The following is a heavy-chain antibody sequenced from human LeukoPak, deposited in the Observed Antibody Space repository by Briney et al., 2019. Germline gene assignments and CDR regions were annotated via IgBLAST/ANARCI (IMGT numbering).Heavy chain of an antibody. V-gene: IGHV7-4-1*02. J-gene: IGHJ4*02. CDR2: INTNTGNP. CDR1: GYTFTSYA. CDR3: ATGESRLAAAGPVFDY. Sequence: GASVKVSCKASGYTFTSYAMNWVRQAPGQGLEWMGWINTNTGNPTYAQGFTGRFVFSLDTSVSTAYLQISSLKAEDTAVYYCATGESRLAAAGPVFDYWGQGTLVTVSS. D-gene: IGHD6-13*01.